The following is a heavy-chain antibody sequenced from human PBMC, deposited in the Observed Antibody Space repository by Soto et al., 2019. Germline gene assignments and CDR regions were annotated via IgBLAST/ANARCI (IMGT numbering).Heavy chain of an antibody. CDR3: ARDQRGFGGNYGMDV. CDR1: GFTFSTYS. CDR2: ITSSSSDK. V-gene: IGHV3-21*02. J-gene: IGHJ6*02. Sequence: VQLVESGGGLVKPGGSLRLSCAASGFTFSTYSMNWVRQAPGKGLAWVSSITSSSSDKYYADSVRGRFTVSRDNAKNSLYLQIASLRAEDTAVYYCARDQRGFGGNYGMDVWGQGTTVTVSS. D-gene: IGHD3-10*01.